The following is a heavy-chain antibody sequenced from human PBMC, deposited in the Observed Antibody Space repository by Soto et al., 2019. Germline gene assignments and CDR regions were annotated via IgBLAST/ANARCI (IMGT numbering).Heavy chain of an antibody. J-gene: IGHJ5*02. D-gene: IGHD5-12*01. CDR2: INPSGGST. V-gene: IGHV1-46*01. Sequence: RASVKVSCKASGYTFTSFYMHWVRQAPGQGLEWMGIINPSGGSTSYAQKFQGRVTMTRDTSTSTAYMELSSLRSEDPAVYYCARERRDGYSFDPWGQGTLVTVSS. CDR3: ARERRDGYSFDP. CDR1: GYTFTSFY.